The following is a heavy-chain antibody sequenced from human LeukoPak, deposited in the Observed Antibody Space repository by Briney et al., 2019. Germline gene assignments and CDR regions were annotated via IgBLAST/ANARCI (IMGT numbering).Heavy chain of an antibody. CDR3: ARTWYYGSGSYYNLYYYYGMDV. J-gene: IGHJ6*02. V-gene: IGHV4-59*08. CDR2: IYYSGST. D-gene: IGHD3-10*01. Sequence: SETLSLTCTVSGGSISSYYWSWIRQPPGKGLEWIGYIYYSGSTNYNPSLKSRVTISVDTSKNQFSLKLSSVTAADAAVYYCARTWYYGSGSYYNLYYYYGMDVWGQGTTVTVSS. CDR1: GGSISSYY.